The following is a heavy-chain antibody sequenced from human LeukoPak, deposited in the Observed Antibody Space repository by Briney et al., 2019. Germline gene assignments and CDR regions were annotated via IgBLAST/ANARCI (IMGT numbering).Heavy chain of an antibody. V-gene: IGHV1-69*13. J-gene: IGHJ6*03. D-gene: IGHD3-3*01. CDR1: GGTFSSYA. CDR3: ASPGVRSGYTLNDYYYYYMDV. CDR2: IIPIFGTA. Sequence: ASVKVSCKASGGTFSSYAISWVRQAPGQGLEWMGGIIPIFGTANYAQKFQGRVTITADESTSTAYMELSSLRSEDTAVYYCASPGVRSGYTLNDYYYYYMDVWGKGTTVTVSS.